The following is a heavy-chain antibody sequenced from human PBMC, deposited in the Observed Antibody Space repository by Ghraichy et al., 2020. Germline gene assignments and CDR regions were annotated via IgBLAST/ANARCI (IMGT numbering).Heavy chain of an antibody. Sequence: SLNISCAASGFTFDDYAMHWVRQAPGKGLEWVSGISWNSGSIGYADSVKGRFTISSDNAKNSLYLQMNSLRAEDTALYYCAKANYYDSSGYVSTYYYYGMYVWGQGTTVIVSS. J-gene: IGHJ6*02. CDR1: GFTFDDYA. CDR3: AKANYYDSSGYVSTYYYYGMYV. D-gene: IGHD3-22*01. CDR2: ISWNSGSI. V-gene: IGHV3-9*01.